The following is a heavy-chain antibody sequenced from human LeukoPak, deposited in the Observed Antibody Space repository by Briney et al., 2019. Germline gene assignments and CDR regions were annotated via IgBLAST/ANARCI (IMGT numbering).Heavy chain of an antibody. Sequence: PGGSLRISCATSGFTFNRFGMHWVRRAPGKALEWVATISSDGGNRYYSDSVKGRFTISRDNSKNTLYLQMNSLRPEDTAVFHCARGRAVTGSTVIDYWGQGTLVTVSS. J-gene: IGHJ4*02. CDR3: ARGRAVTGSTVIDY. D-gene: IGHD6-19*01. CDR2: ISSDGGNR. CDR1: GFTFNRFG. V-gene: IGHV3-30*19.